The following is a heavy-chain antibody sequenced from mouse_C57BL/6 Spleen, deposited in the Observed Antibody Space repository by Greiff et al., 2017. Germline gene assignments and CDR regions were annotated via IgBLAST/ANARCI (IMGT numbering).Heavy chain of an antibody. Sequence: VQLQQSGAELARPGASVKLSCKASGYTFTSYGISWVKQRTGQGLEWIGEIYPRSGNTYYNEKFKGKATLTADKSSSTAYMELRSLTSEDSAVYFCASDYDGRFAYWGQGTLVTVSA. CDR2: IYPRSGNT. J-gene: IGHJ3*01. D-gene: IGHD2-4*01. V-gene: IGHV1-81*01. CDR3: ASDYDGRFAY. CDR1: GYTFTSYG.